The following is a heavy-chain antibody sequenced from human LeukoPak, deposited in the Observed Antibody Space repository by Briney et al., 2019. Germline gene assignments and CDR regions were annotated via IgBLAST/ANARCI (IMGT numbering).Heavy chain of an antibody. CDR2: IGAYNGNT. J-gene: IGHJ5*02. V-gene: IGHV1-18*04. Sequence: ASVKVSCKASGYTFTSYGMSWVRQAPGQGLEWMGWIGAYNGNTNYAQNLQGRVTMTTDTSTSTAYMELRSLRSDDTAVYYCARMALTLAWFDPWGQGTLVTVSS. D-gene: IGHD3-9*01. CDR3: ARMALTLAWFDP. CDR1: GYTFTSYG.